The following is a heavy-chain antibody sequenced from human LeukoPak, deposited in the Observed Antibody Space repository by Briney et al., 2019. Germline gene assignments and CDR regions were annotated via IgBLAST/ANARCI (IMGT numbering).Heavy chain of an antibody. V-gene: IGHV3-33*01. D-gene: IGHD6-19*01. CDR1: GFTFSSYG. J-gene: IGHJ4*02. CDR2: INYDGSNQ. CDR3: ARDGSSVALDY. Sequence: PGGSLRLPCAASGFTFSSYGMHWVRQAPGKGLEWVAVINYDGSNQYYADSVKGRFTISRDNSKNTLFLQMNSLRAEDTAVYYCARDGSSVALDYWGQGTLVTVSS.